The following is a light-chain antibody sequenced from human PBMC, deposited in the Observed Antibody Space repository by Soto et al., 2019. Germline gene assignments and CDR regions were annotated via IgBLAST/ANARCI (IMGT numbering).Light chain of an antibody. CDR3: PRYCSSP. V-gene: IGKV3-20*01. CDR2: GAS. CDR1: QSLSSNY. J-gene: IGKJ4*01. Sequence: LVLYSGRMSLSLGGSVTLSCRASQSLSSNYLAWYQQEPGQAPRLLIYGASSRATGIRDRFSGCGSGTELSLTFRKLEDVGFSDYYCPRYCSSPFGGGTKVDIK.